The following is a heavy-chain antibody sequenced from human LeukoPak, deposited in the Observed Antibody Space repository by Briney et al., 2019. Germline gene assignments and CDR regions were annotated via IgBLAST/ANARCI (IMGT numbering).Heavy chain of an antibody. CDR2: VKWKGGWL. CDR3: ARDVLLWFGDTSSPPYSAYYFDY. CDR1: GFTFDDYA. D-gene: IGHD3-10*01. V-gene: IGHV3-20*04. J-gene: IGHJ4*02. Sequence: PGGSLRLSCAASGFTFDDYAMSWVRPVPGQGLEWVAGVKWKGGWLVYVDSVKGRFIISRDNAKNSLYLQMNNLRAEDAALYFCARDVLLWFGDTSSPPYSAYYFDYWGQGSLVTVSS.